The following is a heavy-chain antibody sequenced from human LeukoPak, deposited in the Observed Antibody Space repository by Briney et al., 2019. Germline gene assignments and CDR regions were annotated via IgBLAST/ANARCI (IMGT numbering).Heavy chain of an antibody. V-gene: IGHV4-38-2*01. CDR2: IYHSGST. CDR1: GYPISSGYY. CDR3: ARQGRDYFDY. Sequence: SETLSLTCAVSGYPISSGYYWGWTRQPPGKGLEWIGSIYHSGSTYYNPSLKSRVTISVDTSKNQFSLKLGSVTAADTAVYYCARQGRDYFDYWGQGTLVTVSS. J-gene: IGHJ4*02.